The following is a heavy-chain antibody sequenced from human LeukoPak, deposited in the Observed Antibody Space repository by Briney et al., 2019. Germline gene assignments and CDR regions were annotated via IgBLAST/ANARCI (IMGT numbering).Heavy chain of an antibody. CDR1: GFTFSSYG. CDR3: AKDQWLVLNY. V-gene: IGHV3-23*01. D-gene: IGHD6-19*01. Sequence: PGGSLRLSCAASGFTFSSYGMTWVRQAPGKWLEWVSVISGSGGSTNYADSVKGRFTISRDNSKNTLYLEMNSLRAEDTALYYCAKDQWLVLNYWGQGTLVTVSS. CDR2: ISGSGGST. J-gene: IGHJ4*02.